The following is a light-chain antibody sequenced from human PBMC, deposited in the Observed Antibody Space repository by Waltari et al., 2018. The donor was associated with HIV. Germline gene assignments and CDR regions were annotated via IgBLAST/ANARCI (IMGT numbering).Light chain of an antibody. Sequence: QSALTQPASVSGSPGPSTTISCTGTSSNIGSYNLVAWYQQHPGKAPKLMVYEVNKRPSGISNRFSGSKSGNTASLTISGLQAEDEADYYCCSFARSSTWVFGGGTKLSVL. CDR3: CSFARSSTWV. CDR1: SSNIGSYNL. J-gene: IGLJ3*02. V-gene: IGLV2-23*02. CDR2: EVN.